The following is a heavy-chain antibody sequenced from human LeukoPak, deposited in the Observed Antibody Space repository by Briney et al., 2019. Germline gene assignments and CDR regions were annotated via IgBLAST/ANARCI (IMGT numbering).Heavy chain of an antibody. D-gene: IGHD6-19*01. J-gene: IGHJ4*02. Sequence: SETLSLTCTVSNDSLSSGDYYWNWIRQPPGRGVEWIGYIFHRGGTSYNPALKSRVTISVDTSKNQVSLKLRSVTAADTAVYYCARGDSGWYLGLGFDCWGQGTLVTVSA. CDR1: NDSLSSGDYY. V-gene: IGHV4-30-4*01. CDR2: IFHRGGT. CDR3: ARGDSGWYLGLGFDC.